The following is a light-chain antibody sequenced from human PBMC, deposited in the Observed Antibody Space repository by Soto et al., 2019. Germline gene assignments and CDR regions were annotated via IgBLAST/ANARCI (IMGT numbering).Light chain of an antibody. CDR1: SSNIGAGSD. CDR2: GNS. V-gene: IGLV1-40*01. J-gene: IGLJ2*01. Sequence: QSVLTQPPSVSGAPGQRVTISCTGSSSNIGAGSDVHWYQQLPGTAPKLLIYGNSNRPSGVPDRFSGSKSGTSASLAITGLQAEDYTDYYCQSYDRSLSAHVVFCGGPQLTVL. CDR3: QSYDRSLSAHVV.